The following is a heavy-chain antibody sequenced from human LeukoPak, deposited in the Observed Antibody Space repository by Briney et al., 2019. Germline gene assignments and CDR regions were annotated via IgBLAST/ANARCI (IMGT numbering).Heavy chain of an antibody. CDR2: IYHSGST. CDR3: ARQKLGSLSVAGWFFQL. D-gene: IGHD6-19*01. J-gene: IGHJ1*01. CDR1: GGFISSSGDY. V-gene: IGHV4-39*07. Sequence: KPSETLSLTCTVSGGFISSSGDYWGWIRQPPGKGLEWIGSIYHSGSTFYNPSLESRVTISVDTSKNEFSLNLKSVTAADTAVYYCARQKLGSLSVAGWFFQLWSQGTLVTVSS.